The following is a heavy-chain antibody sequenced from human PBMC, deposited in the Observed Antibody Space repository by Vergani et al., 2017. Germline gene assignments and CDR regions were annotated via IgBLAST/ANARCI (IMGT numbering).Heavy chain of an antibody. CDR3: TRHVKTIFGVVSDY. V-gene: IGHV3-73*02. D-gene: IGHD3-3*01. J-gene: IGHJ4*01. CDR2: IRSKANSYAT. CDR1: GFTFSGSA. Sequence: EVQLVESGGGLVQPGGSLTLSCAASGFTFSGSAMHWVRQASGKGLEWVDRIRSKANSYATAYAASVKGRFTIAREDSKNTAYLQMNSLKTEDTAVYYCTRHVKTIFGVVSDYGSQGTLVTVSS.